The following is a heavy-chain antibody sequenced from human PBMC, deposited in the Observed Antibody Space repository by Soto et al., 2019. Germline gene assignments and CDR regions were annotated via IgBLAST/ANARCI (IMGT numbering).Heavy chain of an antibody. J-gene: IGHJ4*02. CDR3: ATDERTPEAYYYDSSGYYPLGY. Sequence: QVQLVQSGAEVKKPGASVKVSCKVSGYTLTELSMHWVRQAPGKGLEWMGGFDPEDGETIYAQKFQGRVTMTENTSTDTAYMELSSLRPEDTAVYYCATDERTPEAYYYDSSGYYPLGYWGQGTLVTVSS. V-gene: IGHV1-24*01. D-gene: IGHD3-22*01. CDR1: GYTLTELS. CDR2: FDPEDGET.